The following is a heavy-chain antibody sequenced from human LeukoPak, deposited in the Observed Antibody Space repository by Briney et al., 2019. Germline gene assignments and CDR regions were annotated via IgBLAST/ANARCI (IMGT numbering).Heavy chain of an antibody. CDR1: GGSITSYY. CDR2: IYYSGIT. J-gene: IGHJ5*02. Sequence: SETLSLTCTVSGGSITSYYGSWIRQPPGKGLEWIAYIYYSGITNYNPSLKSRVTISLDTSKNQFSLKLSSVTAADTAVYYCAKKYSTGLDPWGQGTLVTVSS. D-gene: IGHD1-26*01. CDR3: AKKYSTGLDP. V-gene: IGHV4-59*01.